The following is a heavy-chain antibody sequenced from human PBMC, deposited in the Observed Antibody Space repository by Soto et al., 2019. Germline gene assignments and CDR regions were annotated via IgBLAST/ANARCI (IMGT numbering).Heavy chain of an antibody. Sequence: LSLTCTVSGGSISSSSYYWGWIRQPPGEGLEWFGRINYSGSNYYKTSLKSRVTISVDTSKNQFSLKLSSVAAADTAVYYCASAGGRSCWSETRPRNSYYYGMDVWGQGT. CDR1: GGSISSSSYY. V-gene: IGHV4-39*01. J-gene: IGHJ6*02. D-gene: IGHD3-3*01. CDR2: INYSGSN. CDR3: ASAGGRSCWSETRPRNSYYYGMDV.